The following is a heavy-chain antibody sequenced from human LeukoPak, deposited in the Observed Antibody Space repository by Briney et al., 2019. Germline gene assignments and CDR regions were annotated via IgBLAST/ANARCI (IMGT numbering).Heavy chain of an antibody. D-gene: IGHD1-26*01. CDR3: ARDLRSYPTDWFDP. J-gene: IGHJ5*02. CDR2: IYTSGST. CDR1: GGSISSYY. Sequence: PSETLSLTCTVSGGSISSYYWSWIRQPAGKGLEWIGRIYTSGSTNYNPSLKSRVTISVDTSKNQFSLKLSSVTAADTAVYYCARDLRSYPTDWFDPWGQGTLVTVSS. V-gene: IGHV4-4*07.